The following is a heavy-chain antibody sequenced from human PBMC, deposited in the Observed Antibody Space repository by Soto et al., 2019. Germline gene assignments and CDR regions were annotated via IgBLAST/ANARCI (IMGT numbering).Heavy chain of an antibody. CDR3: ARQYVAAAVIDY. D-gene: IGHD6-13*01. V-gene: IGHV4-30-4*01. CDR2: ISSNGTT. J-gene: IGHJ4*02. Sequence: SETLSLTCTVSGGSISSGDYYWSWIRQPPGKGLEWIGYISSNGTTYYVPSLKSRVTIAADTSKNQFSLKLSSVTAADTAVYYCARQYVAAAVIDYWGQGTLVTVSS. CDR1: GGSISSGDYY.